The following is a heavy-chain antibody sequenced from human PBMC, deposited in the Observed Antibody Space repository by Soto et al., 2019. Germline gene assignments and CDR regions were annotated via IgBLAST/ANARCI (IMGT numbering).Heavy chain of an antibody. D-gene: IGHD3-10*01. CDR3: ARCDPPLWFGE. CDR1: GFTFSDYY. V-gene: IGHV3-11*05. J-gene: IGHJ6*02. Sequence: QVQLVESGGGLVKPGGSLRLSCAASGFTFSDYYMSWIRQAPGKGLEWVSYISSSSSYTNYADSVKGRFTISSDNAKHTLYLQMNSLRAEDTAVYYCARCDPPLWFGEGGQGTTVTVSS. CDR2: ISSSSSYT.